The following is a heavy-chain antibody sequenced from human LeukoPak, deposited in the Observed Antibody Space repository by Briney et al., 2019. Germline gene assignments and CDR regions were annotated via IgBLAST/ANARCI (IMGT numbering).Heavy chain of an antibody. CDR1: GFTVSSYY. CDR3: ARSYSNHLFGMDV. V-gene: IGHV3-66*01. CDR2: MYSGGST. J-gene: IGHJ6*02. D-gene: IGHD4-11*01. Sequence: PGGSLRLSCAASGFTVSSYYMTWVRQAPGKGLEWVSVMYSGGSTYYADSVKGRVAIFRDNSQNTVFLQMNSVRVEDTAVYYCARSYSNHLFGMDVWGQGTAVTVSS.